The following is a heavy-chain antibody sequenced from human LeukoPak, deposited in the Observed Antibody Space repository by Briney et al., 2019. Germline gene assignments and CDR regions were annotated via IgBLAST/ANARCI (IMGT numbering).Heavy chain of an antibody. CDR2: INSDGRRT. J-gene: IGHJ4*02. CDR1: EXXFSSYW. D-gene: IGHD3-22*01. CDR3: AREGYYDSSGYSIRFSY. V-gene: IGHV3-74*01. Sequence: LSCAXSEXXFSSYWMHWVRHAPGKGLVWVSRINSDGRRTIYADSVKGRFTISRDNDKKTMYLKMNRQRGEDTAVYYCAREGYYDSSGYSIRFSYWGQGTLVTVSS.